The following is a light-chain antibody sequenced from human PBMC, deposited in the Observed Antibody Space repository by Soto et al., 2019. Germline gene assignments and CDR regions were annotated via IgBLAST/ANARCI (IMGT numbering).Light chain of an antibody. J-gene: IGKJ2*01. V-gene: IGKV3-15*01. Sequence: EIVMTQSPATLTVSPGESVTLSCRASQSVNTNLAWYQQKVGQAPRLLIYGASTRATPIPARFSGSGSGTEFTLTISSIQSEDFATYYCQQYNSWPPYTFGQGTKLEIK. CDR3: QQYNSWPPYT. CDR2: GAS. CDR1: QSVNTN.